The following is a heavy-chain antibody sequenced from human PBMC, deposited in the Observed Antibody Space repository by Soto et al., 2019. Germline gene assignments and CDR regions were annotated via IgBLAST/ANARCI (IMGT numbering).Heavy chain of an antibody. V-gene: IGHV4-38-2*01. J-gene: IGHJ6*02. CDR1: GYSISNDYY. CDR3: ARDYGDYDAYYYYYGMDV. CDR2: IYHSGNT. Sequence: PSETLSLTCAVSGYSISNDYYWGWIRQPPGKGLEWIGTIYHSGNTYYNPSLNSRVTISVDASKNQLSLKLTSVTAADTAVYYCARDYGDYDAYYYYYGMDVWGQGTTVTGSS. D-gene: IGHD4-17*01.